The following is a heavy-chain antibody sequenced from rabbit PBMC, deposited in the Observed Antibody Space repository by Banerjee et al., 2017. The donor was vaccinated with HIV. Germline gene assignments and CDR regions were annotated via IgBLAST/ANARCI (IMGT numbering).Heavy chain of an antibody. CDR2: MDAGSSGST. Sequence: QSLEESGGDLVKPGASLTLTCTASGFSFSSSYYMCWVRQAPGKGLEWIACMDAGSSGSTYYASWAKGRFTISKTSSTTVTLQMTSLTAADTATYFCARGADNNYYISPYYFNLWGQGTLVTVS. CDR3: ARGADNNYYISPYYFNL. J-gene: IGHJ4*01. D-gene: IGHD8-1*01. V-gene: IGHV1S40*01. CDR1: GFSFSSSYY.